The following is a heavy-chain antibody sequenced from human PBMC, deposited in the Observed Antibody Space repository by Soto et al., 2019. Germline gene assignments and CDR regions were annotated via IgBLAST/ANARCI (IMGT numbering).Heavy chain of an antibody. Sequence: ASVKVSGKASGYTFTSYYMHWVRQAPGQGLEWMGIINPSGGSTSYAQKFQGRVTMTRDTSTSTVYMELSSLRSEDTAVYYCAVPYGSGSYTYYYYYGMDVWGQGTTVTVSS. CDR2: INPSGGST. J-gene: IGHJ6*02. D-gene: IGHD3-10*01. CDR3: AVPYGSGSYTYYYYYGMDV. CDR1: GYTFTSYY. V-gene: IGHV1-46*01.